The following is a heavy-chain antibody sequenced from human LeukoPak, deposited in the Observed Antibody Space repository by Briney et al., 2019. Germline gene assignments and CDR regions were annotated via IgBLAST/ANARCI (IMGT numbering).Heavy chain of an antibody. CDR3: ARLGYQLLRDNWFDP. J-gene: IGHJ5*02. D-gene: IGHD2-2*01. CDR1: GFAFSRHA. Sequence: GGSLRLSCAASGFAFSRHAMSWVRQSPGKGVEWPSATSGSGGRTYYADSVKGRFTISRDNSKNTLNLQMNSLRAEDTAVYYCARLGYQLLRDNWFDPWGQGTLVTVSS. V-gene: IGHV3-23*01. CDR2: TSGSGGRT.